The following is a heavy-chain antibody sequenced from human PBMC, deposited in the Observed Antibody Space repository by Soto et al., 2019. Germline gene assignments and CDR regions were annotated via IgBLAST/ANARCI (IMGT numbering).Heavy chain of an antibody. Sequence: SETLSLTCTVSGGSISSSSYYWGWIRQPPGKGLEWIGSIYYSGSTYYNPSLKSRVTISVDTSKNQFSLKLSSVTAADTAVYYCARHRLLWFGEGWWFDPWGQGTLVTVSS. CDR3: ARHRLLWFGEGWWFDP. V-gene: IGHV4-39*01. CDR2: IYYSGST. J-gene: IGHJ5*02. CDR1: GGSISSSSYY. D-gene: IGHD3-10*01.